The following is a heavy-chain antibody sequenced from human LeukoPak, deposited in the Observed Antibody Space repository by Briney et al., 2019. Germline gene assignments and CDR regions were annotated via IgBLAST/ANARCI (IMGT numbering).Heavy chain of an antibody. CDR3: AREGSAGIDTNWFDP. CDR2: IIPIFGTA. V-gene: IGHV1-69*13. D-gene: IGHD1-26*01. Sequence: SVKLSCKASGGTFSSYAISWVRQAPGQGLEWMGGIIPIFGTANYAQKFQGRVTITADESTSTAYMELSSLRSEDTAVYYCAREGSAGIDTNWFDPWGQGTLVTVSS. CDR1: GGTFSSYA. J-gene: IGHJ5*02.